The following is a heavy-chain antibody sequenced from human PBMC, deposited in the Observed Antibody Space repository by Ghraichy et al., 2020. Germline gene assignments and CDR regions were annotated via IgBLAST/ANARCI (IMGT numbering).Heavy chain of an antibody. CDR2: IYYSGST. CDR3: ARDQSGPEKYGMDV. D-gene: IGHD1-26*01. J-gene: IGHJ6*02. V-gene: IGHV4-59*01. Sequence: SETLSLTCTVSGGSISSYYWSWIRQPPGKGLEWIGYIYYSGSTNYNPSLKSRVTISVDTSKNQFSLKLSSVTAADTAVYYCARDQSGPEKYGMDVWGQGTTVTVSS. CDR1: GGSISSYY.